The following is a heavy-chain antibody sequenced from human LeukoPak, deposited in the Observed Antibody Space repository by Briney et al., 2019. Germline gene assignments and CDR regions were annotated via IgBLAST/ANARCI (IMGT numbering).Heavy chain of an antibody. D-gene: IGHD2/OR15-2a*01. Sequence: ASVEVSCKVSGYTLTELSMHWVRQAPGKGLEWMGGFDPEDGETIYAQKFQGRVTMTEDTSTDTAYMELSSLRSEDTAVYYCATEVVLRRNDAFDIWGQGTMVTVSS. CDR2: FDPEDGET. CDR1: GYTLTELS. J-gene: IGHJ3*02. V-gene: IGHV1-24*01. CDR3: ATEVVLRRNDAFDI.